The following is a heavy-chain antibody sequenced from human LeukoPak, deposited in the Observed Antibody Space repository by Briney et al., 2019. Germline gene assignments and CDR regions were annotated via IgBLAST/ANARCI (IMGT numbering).Heavy chain of an antibody. J-gene: IGHJ3*02. CDR3: ARVRRGGRPTDAFEI. Sequence: GGSLRLSCAASGFTFSDYYMSYIRQAPGKGLEWLSYISTSGSVIYYADSVKGRFTISRDNANNSLYLQMNSLRAEDAAVYYCARVRRGGRPTDAFEIWGQGTMVTVSS. CDR2: ISTSGSVI. CDR1: GFTFSDYY. V-gene: IGHV3-11*01. D-gene: IGHD4-23*01.